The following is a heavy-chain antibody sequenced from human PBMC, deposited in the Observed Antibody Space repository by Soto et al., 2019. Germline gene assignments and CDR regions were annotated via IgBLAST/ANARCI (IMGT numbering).Heavy chain of an antibody. CDR2: ISYDGSNK. CDR1: GFTFSSYG. Sequence: GSLRLSCAASGFTFSSYGMHWVRQAPGKGLEWVAVISYDGSNKYYADSVKGRFTISRDNSKNTLYLQMNSLRAEDTAVYYCAKDLYYYDSSGSGFDYWGQGTLVTVSS. J-gene: IGHJ4*02. CDR3: AKDLYYYDSSGSGFDY. D-gene: IGHD3-22*01. V-gene: IGHV3-30*18.